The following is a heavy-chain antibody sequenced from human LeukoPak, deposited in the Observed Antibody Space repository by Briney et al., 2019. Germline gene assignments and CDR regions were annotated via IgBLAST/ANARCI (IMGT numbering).Heavy chain of an antibody. Sequence: ASVKVSCKASGGTFSSYAISWVRQAPGQGLEWMGGIIPIFGTANYAQKFQGRVTITTDESTSTAYMELSSLRSEDTAVYYCARASSGWYEEYYYMDVWGKGTTATVSS. D-gene: IGHD6-19*01. J-gene: IGHJ6*03. CDR1: GGTFSSYA. CDR2: IIPIFGTA. CDR3: ARASSGWYEEYYYMDV. V-gene: IGHV1-69*05.